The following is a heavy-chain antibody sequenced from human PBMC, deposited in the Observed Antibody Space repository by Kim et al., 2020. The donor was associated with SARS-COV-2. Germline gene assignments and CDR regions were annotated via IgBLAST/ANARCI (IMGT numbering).Heavy chain of an antibody. CDR3: AKEDIPAAIGVVYYFDY. D-gene: IGHD2-2*02. J-gene: IGHJ4*02. CDR2: ISYDGSNK. Sequence: GGSLRLSCAASGFTFSSYGMHWVRQAPGKGLEWVAVISYDGSNKYYADSVKGRFTISRDNSKNTLYLQMNSLRAEDTAVYYCAKEDIPAAIGVVYYFDYWGQGTLVTVSS. CDR1: GFTFSSYG. V-gene: IGHV3-30*18.